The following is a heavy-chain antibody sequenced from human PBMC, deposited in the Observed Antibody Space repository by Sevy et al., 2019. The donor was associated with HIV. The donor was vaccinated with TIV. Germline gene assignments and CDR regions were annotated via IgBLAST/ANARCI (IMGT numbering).Heavy chain of an antibody. J-gene: IGHJ6*02. CDR3: ARAAPSYYYGVDV. CDR2: IFYSRST. Sequence: SETLSLTCTVSGGSISGYYWSWIRQPPGKGLEWIGYIFYSRSTNYNPSLKTRATIPVDTSKNQFSLKLTSVTAADTAVYYCARAAPSYYYGVDVWGQGTTVTVSS. CDR1: GGSISGYY. V-gene: IGHV4-59*01.